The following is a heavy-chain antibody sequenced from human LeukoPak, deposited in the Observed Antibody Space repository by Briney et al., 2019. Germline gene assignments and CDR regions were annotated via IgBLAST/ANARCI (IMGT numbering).Heavy chain of an antibody. J-gene: IGHJ4*02. V-gene: IGHV4-34*01. CDR3: ARAYDSSGPPPSLPYYFDY. Sequence: MASETLSLTCAVYGGSFSGYYWSWIRQPPGKGLEWIGEINHSGSTNYNPSLKSRVTISVDTSKNQFSLKLSSVTAADTAVYYCARAYDSSGPPPSLPYYFDYWGQGTLVTVSS. CDR1: GGSFSGYY. CDR2: INHSGST. D-gene: IGHD3-22*01.